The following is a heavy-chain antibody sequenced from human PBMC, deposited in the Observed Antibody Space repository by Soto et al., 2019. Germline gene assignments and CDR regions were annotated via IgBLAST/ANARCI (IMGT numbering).Heavy chain of an antibody. Sequence: QVQLQESGPGLVQPSGTLSLTCAVSGASINNSHWWSWVRQTPGKGLEWIGETYHSGTTNYNPSLKIRVTISIDQSKNQFSLKMNSVTAADTAVYYCAREVNSSPARGPNWFDPWGQGTLVTVSS. CDR1: GASINNSHW. D-gene: IGHD6-13*01. CDR2: TYHSGTT. CDR3: AREVNSSPARGPNWFDP. J-gene: IGHJ5*02. V-gene: IGHV4-4*02.